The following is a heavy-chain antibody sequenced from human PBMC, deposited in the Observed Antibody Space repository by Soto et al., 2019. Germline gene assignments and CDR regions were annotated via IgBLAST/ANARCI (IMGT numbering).Heavy chain of an antibody. V-gene: IGHV3-23*01. CDR2: IRCSVSDT. Sequence: EVQLLESGGGLVQPGGSLRLSCAASGFTFSNYVMTWLRQAPGKGLEWVSSIRCSVSDTFYGDSVKGRFTVSRDNSKNPLLLQMNSLRAEDTAVYNCAKTDKFISDSSGWANRFEYWGQGTLVTVSS. CDR3: AKTDKFISDSSGWANRFEY. J-gene: IGHJ4*02. CDR1: GFTFSNYV. D-gene: IGHD6-19*01.